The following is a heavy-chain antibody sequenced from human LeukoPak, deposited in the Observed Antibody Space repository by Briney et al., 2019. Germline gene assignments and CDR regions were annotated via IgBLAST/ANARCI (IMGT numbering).Heavy chain of an antibody. V-gene: IGHV3-7*01. J-gene: IGHJ4*02. CDR1: GFTFSSHW. CDR3: ARDGEMPTIYFDY. Sequence: GGSLRLSCAVSGFTFSSHWMSWVRQAPGKGLEWVANIKQDGSETYCVDSVKGRFTISRDNAKNSLFLHMNSLRAEDTAVYYCARDGEMPTIYFDYWGQGTLVTVSS. CDR2: IKQDGSET. D-gene: IGHD5-24*01.